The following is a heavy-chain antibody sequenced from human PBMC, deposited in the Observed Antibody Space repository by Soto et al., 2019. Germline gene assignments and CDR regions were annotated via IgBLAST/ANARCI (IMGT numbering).Heavy chain of an antibody. V-gene: IGHV3-33*01. CDR3: ARREGSYGLDVYYYYGMDV. CDR1: GFTFSSYG. Sequence: GGSLRLSCAASGFTFSSYGMHWVRQAPGKGLEWVAVIWYDGSNKYYADSVKGRFTISRDNSKNTLYLQMNSLRAEDTAVYYCARREGSYGLDVYYYYGMDVWGQGTTVTVSS. CDR2: IWYDGSNK. J-gene: IGHJ6*02. D-gene: IGHD5-18*01.